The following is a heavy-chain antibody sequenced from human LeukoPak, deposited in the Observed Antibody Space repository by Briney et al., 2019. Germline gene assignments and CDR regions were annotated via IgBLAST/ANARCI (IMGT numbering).Heavy chain of an antibody. Sequence: PGGSLRLSCAASGFTFSSYGMHWVRRAPGKGLEWVAVIWYDGSNKYYADSVKGRFTISRDNSKNTLYLQMNSLRAEDTAVHYCAKERTGRYHYMDVWGKGTTVTVSS. CDR3: AKERTGRYHYMDV. CDR2: IWYDGSNK. D-gene: IGHD1/OR15-1a*01. V-gene: IGHV3-33*06. J-gene: IGHJ6*03. CDR1: GFTFSSYG.